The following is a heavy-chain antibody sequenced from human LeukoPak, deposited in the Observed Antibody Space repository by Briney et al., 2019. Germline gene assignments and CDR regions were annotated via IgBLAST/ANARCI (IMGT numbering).Heavy chain of an antibody. J-gene: IGHJ4*02. D-gene: IGHD4-17*01. CDR1: GFTFSSYA. CDR2: ISHDGSNK. CDR3: AREEGDYVLRHFDY. V-gene: IGHV3-30*04. Sequence: GRSLRLSCAASGFTFSSYAMHWVRQAPGKGLEWVAVISHDGSNKYYADSVKGRFTISRDNSKNTLYLQMNSLRAEDTAVYYCAREEGDYVLRHFDYWGQGTLVTVSS.